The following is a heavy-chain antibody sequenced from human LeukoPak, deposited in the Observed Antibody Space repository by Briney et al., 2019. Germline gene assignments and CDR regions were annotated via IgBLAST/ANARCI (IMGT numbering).Heavy chain of an antibody. D-gene: IGHD1-26*01. Sequence: GGSLRLSCAASGFRFDDYAMHWVRQAPGKGLEWVSGISWNSGTLAYADSVKGRFTISRDNSKNTLYLQMNSLRAEDTAVYYCASTYSGSYWRGEDYWGQGTLVTVSS. J-gene: IGHJ4*02. V-gene: IGHV3-9*01. CDR1: GFRFDDYA. CDR2: ISWNSGTL. CDR3: ASTYSGSYWRGEDY.